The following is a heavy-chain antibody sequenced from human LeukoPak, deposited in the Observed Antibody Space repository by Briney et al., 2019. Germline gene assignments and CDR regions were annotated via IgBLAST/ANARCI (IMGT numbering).Heavy chain of an antibody. J-gene: IGHJ4*02. D-gene: IGHD3-16*01. CDR1: GFTFDDYA. Sequence: GGSLRLSCAASGFTFDDYAMHWVRQAPGKGLEWVSGISWNSGSIGYADSVKGRFTISRDNAKNSLFLQMNSLRAEDTAVYFCARNFDSVTSALAYWGQGSLVTVSS. CDR3: ARNFDSVTSALAY. V-gene: IGHV3-9*01. CDR2: ISWNSGSI.